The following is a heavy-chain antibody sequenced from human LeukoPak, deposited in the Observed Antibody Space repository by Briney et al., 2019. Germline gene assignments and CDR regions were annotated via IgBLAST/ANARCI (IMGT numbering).Heavy chain of an antibody. V-gene: IGHV3-15*01. CDR3: LYDYVWGSYRQDY. CDR1: GFTFSNAW. J-gene: IGHJ4*01. D-gene: IGHD3-16*02. Sequence: GGSLRLSCTASGFTFSNAWMSWVRQAPGKGLEWVGRIKSKTDGGTTDYAAPVKGRFTISRDDSENTLYLQMNSLKTEDTAVYYCLYDYVWGSYRQDYWGQEPWSPSPQ. CDR2: IKSKTDGGTT.